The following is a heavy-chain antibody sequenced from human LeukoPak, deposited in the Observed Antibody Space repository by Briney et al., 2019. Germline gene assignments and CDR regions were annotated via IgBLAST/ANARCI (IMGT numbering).Heavy chain of an antibody. Sequence: RGSLRLSCAVSGFTFSVYGMNWVRQAPGKGLEWLSHISSGGTTIYYADSVKGRFTVSRDNVENSLFLQMNSLRVDDTAVYYCVRDFEVPAAAPDYYYFYYMDVWGTGTTVTVSS. CDR1: GFTFSVYG. CDR3: VRDFEVPAAAPDYYYFYYMDV. V-gene: IGHV3-48*04. CDR2: ISSGGTTI. D-gene: IGHD2-2*01. J-gene: IGHJ6*03.